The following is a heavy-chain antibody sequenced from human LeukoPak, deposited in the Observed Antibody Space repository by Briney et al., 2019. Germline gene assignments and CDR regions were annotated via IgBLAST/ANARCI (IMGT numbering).Heavy chain of an antibody. V-gene: IGHV3-48*01. CDR1: EFTFSSYS. D-gene: IGHD5-18*01. CDR2: ITSSSTI. J-gene: IGHJ4*02. Sequence: GGSLRLSCAASEFTFSSYSMSWVRQAPGKGLEWVSYITSSSTIYYADSVKGRFTISRDNGKNSLYLQMNSLRAEETALYRCAKSERGYSYGDFAYWGQGTLVVVPS. CDR3: AKSERGYSYGDFAY.